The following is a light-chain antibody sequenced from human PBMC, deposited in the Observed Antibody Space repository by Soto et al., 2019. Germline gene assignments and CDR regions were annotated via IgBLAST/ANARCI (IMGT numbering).Light chain of an antibody. J-gene: IGLJ3*02. V-gene: IGLV2-14*01. CDR2: EVS. Sequence: QSVLTQPASVSASPGQSITISCTGTSSDVGGYNYVSWYQQHPGKAPKLMIYEVSNRPSGLSNRFSGSKSGNTASLTISGLQAEDAADYYCSSYTSSTPLVFGGGTKLTVL. CDR1: SSDVGGYNY. CDR3: SSYTSSTPLV.